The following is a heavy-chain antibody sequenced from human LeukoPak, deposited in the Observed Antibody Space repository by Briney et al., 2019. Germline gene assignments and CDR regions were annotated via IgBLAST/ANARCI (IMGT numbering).Heavy chain of an antibody. D-gene: IGHD1-26*01. CDR3: ARSSGSHDY. CDR1: GFTFSSYA. J-gene: IGHJ4*02. CDR2: ISYDGSNK. Sequence: GRSLRLSCAASGFTFSSYAMHWVRQAPGKGLEWVAVISYDGSNKYYADSVKGRFTISRDNSKNTLYLQMNSLRAEDTAVYYCARSSGSHDYWGQGTLVTVSS. V-gene: IGHV3-30-3*01.